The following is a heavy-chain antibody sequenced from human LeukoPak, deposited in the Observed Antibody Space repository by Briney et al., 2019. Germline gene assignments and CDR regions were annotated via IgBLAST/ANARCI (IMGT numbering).Heavy chain of an antibody. CDR2: IKSKSDGGTT. CDR3: TTEPVVPMVYDFFDD. Sequence: PGGSLRLSCVTSGFTLTDAWMSWVRQAPGKGLEWVGRIKSKSDGGTTDYAAPVKGRFTISRDDSKSTLFLEMNNLRTEDTAVYYCTTEPVVPMVYDFFDDWGQGTLVTVSS. D-gene: IGHD2-8*01. J-gene: IGHJ4*02. CDR1: GFTLTDAW. V-gene: IGHV3-15*01.